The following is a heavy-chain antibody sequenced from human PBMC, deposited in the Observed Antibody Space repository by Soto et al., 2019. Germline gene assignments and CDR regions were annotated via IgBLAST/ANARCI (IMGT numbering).Heavy chain of an antibody. V-gene: IGHV4-34*01. Sequence: SETLSLTCAVYGGSFNGYIWSWIRQPPGKGLQWIGQIYHSRGTNYNPSLKSRVTISADTSQNQFSLDLTSVTATDTAVYFCARHPGYCSGGRCNGQYTLDVWGQGTTVTVSS. D-gene: IGHD2-15*01. CDR3: ARHPGYCSGGRCNGQYTLDV. J-gene: IGHJ6*02. CDR1: GGSFNGYI. CDR2: IYHSRGT.